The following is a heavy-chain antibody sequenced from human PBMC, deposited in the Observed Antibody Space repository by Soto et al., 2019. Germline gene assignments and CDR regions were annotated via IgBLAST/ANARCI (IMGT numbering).Heavy chain of an antibody. Sequence: PGGSLRLSCAASGLTFSYAWMTWVRQAPGKGLEWVGRIKSKTNGGTTDYAAPVKGRFTISRDDSKNTLYLELNSLKTEDTAVYYCTTDYDILTIRWNAFEIWGQGTMVTVSS. D-gene: IGHD3-9*01. V-gene: IGHV3-15*07. CDR2: IKSKTNGGTT. J-gene: IGHJ3*02. CDR3: TTDYDILTIRWNAFEI. CDR1: GLTFSYAW.